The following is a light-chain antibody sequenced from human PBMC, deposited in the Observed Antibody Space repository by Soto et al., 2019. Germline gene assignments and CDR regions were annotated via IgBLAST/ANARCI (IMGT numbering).Light chain of an antibody. CDR1: SSDVGSYNY. CDR3: CSSAGSYSYV. CDR2: DVT. V-gene: IGLV2-11*01. Sequence: QSALTQPRSVSGSPGQSVTLSCTGTSSDVGSYNYVSWYQHHPGKAPKLMIYDVTKRPSWVPDRFSGSKSGNTASLTISGLQAEDEADYYCCSSAGSYSYVFGTGTKLTVL. J-gene: IGLJ1*01.